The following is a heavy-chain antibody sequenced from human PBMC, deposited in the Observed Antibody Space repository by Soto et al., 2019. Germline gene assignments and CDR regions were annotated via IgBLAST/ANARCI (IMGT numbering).Heavy chain of an antibody. D-gene: IGHD3-22*01. Sequence: GPVKVSCKASGYTFTSYAMHWVRQAPGQRLEWMGWINAGNGNTKYSQKFQGRVTITRDTSASTAYMELSSLRSEDTAVYYCARSYYYDSSYFDYWGQGTLVTVSS. J-gene: IGHJ4*02. CDR3: ARSYYYDSSYFDY. V-gene: IGHV1-3*01. CDR1: GYTFTSYA. CDR2: INAGNGNT.